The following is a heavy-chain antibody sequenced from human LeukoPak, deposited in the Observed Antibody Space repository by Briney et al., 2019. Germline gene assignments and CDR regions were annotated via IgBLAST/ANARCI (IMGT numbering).Heavy chain of an antibody. J-gene: IGHJ4*02. CDR2: ISYDGSNK. D-gene: IGHD2-2*01. CDR1: GFTFSSYA. Sequence: GGSLRLSCAASGFTFSSYAMHWVRQAPGKGLEWVAVISYDGSNKYYADSVKGRFTISRDNSKNTLYLQMNSLRAEDTAVYYCAKAPAPYQPGGGIRLITKIYFDYWGQGTLVTVSS. V-gene: IGHV3-30-3*01. CDR3: AKAPAPYQPGGGIRLITKIYFDY.